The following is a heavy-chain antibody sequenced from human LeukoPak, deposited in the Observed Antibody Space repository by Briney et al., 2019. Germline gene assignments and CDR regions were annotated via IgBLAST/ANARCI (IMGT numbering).Heavy chain of an antibody. CDR2: ISGSGGST. CDR1: GFTFSSYA. Sequence: GGSLRLSCVASGFTFSSYAMSWVRQAPGKGLEWVSAISGSGGSTYYADSVKGRFTISRDNSKNTLYLQMNSLRAEDTAVYYCAKSRYDSSGYYYDFIDAFDIWGQGTMVTVSS. V-gene: IGHV3-23*01. J-gene: IGHJ3*02. D-gene: IGHD3-22*01. CDR3: AKSRYDSSGYYYDFIDAFDI.